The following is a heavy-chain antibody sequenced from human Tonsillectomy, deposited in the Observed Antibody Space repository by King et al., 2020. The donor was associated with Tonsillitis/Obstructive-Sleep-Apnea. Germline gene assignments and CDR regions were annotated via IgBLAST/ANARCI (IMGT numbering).Heavy chain of an antibody. V-gene: IGHV4-31*03. J-gene: IGHJ1*01. CDR3: ARAWPTGEYFQH. CDR1: GGSISSGGYY. D-gene: IGHD4-17*01. CDR2: IYYSGNS. Sequence: QLQESGPGLVKPSQTLSLTCTVSGGSISSGGYYWSWIRQHPGKGLEWIGYIYYSGNSYYNPSLKSRVTISVDTSKNQFSLKLSSVTAADTAMYYCARAWPTGEYFQHWGQGTLVTVSS.